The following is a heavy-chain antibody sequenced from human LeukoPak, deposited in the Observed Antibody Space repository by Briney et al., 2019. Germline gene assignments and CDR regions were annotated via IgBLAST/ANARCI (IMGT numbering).Heavy chain of an antibody. CDR2: IYYSGST. Sequence: PSETLSLTCTVSGGSISSSSYYWGWIRQPPGKGLEWIGSIYYSGSTYYNPSLKSRVTTSVDTSKNQFSLKLRSVTAAGTAVYYCAISFYRYLGRALDIWGQGTMVTVSS. V-gene: IGHV4-39*01. J-gene: IGHJ3*02. CDR1: GGSISSSSYY. CDR3: AISFYRYLGRALDI. D-gene: IGHD3-16*02.